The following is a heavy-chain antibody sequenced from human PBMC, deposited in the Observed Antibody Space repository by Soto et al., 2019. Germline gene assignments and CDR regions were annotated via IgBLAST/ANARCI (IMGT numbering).Heavy chain of an antibody. CDR2: IYSGGST. J-gene: IGHJ6*02. V-gene: IGHV3-53*01. CDR3: ASRYSRGITGTTRGYYYYYGMDV. Sequence: GFLRLSCAASGFTVSSDYMSWVRQAPGKGLEWVSVIYSGGSTYYADSVKGRFTISRDNSRNTLYHQMNSLRAEDTAVYYCASRYSRGITGTTRGYYYYYGMDVWGQGTTVTVSS. D-gene: IGHD1-7*01. CDR1: GFTVSSDY.